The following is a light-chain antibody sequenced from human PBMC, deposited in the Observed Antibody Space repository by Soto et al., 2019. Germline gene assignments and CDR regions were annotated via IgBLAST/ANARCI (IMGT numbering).Light chain of an antibody. Sequence: DIQMTQSPSSLCASVGERGTGTCLASQGISSYLAWYQQKPGKAPKLLIYAASTMQSGVPSRFSGSGSGTEFTLTISRLQPEDFATYYCQQLNSYPITFGQGTRLEIK. J-gene: IGKJ5*01. CDR3: QQLNSYPIT. V-gene: IGKV1-9*01. CDR1: QGISSY. CDR2: AAS.